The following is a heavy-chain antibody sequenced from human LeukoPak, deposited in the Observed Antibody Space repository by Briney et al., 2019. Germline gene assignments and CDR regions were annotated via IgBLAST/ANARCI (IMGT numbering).Heavy chain of an antibody. CDR1: GFTFSSYG. D-gene: IGHD1-26*01. J-gene: IGHJ4*02. CDR2: ISYDGSNK. CDR3: ARVTYSGSYYFDY. V-gene: IGHV3-30*03. Sequence: GRSLRLSCAASGFTFSSYGMHWVRQAPGKGLEWVAVISYDGSNKYYADSVKGRFTISRDNSKNTLYLQMNSLRAEDTAVYYCARVTYSGSYYFDYWGQGTLVTVSS.